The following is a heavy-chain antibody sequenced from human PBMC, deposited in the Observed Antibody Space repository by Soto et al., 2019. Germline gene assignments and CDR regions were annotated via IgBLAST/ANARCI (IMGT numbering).Heavy chain of an antibody. V-gene: IGHV3-30*18. CDR2: ISYDGSNK. D-gene: IGHD2-21*02. J-gene: IGHJ3*02. CDR3: AKDWRYCGGGCSVRGDDAFDI. CDR1: GFTFSSYG. Sequence: QVQLVESGGGVVQPGRSLRLSCAASGFTFSSYGMHWVRQAPGKGLEWVAVISYDGSNKYYADSVKGRFTISRDNSKNTLYLQMNSLRAEDTAVYYCAKDWRYCGGGCSVRGDDAFDIWGQGTMVTVSS.